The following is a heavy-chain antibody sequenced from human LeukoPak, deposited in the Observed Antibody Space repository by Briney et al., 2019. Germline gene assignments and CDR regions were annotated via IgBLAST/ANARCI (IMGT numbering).Heavy chain of an antibody. J-gene: IGHJ3*02. CDR1: GFTFSSYA. V-gene: IGHV3-64*01. D-gene: IGHD5-18*01. CDR2: ISSNGGST. Sequence: SGGSLRLSCAASGFTFSSYAMHWVRQAPGKGLEYVSAISSNGGSTYYANSVKGRFTISRDNSKNTLYLQMGSLRAEDMAVYYCARERGYSYAYDAFDIWGQGTMVIDSS. CDR3: ARERGYSYAYDAFDI.